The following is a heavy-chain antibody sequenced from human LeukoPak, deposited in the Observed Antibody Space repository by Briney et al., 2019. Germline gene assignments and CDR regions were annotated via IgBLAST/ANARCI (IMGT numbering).Heavy chain of an antibody. Sequence: SETLSLTCAVYGGSFNGYYWSWIRQPPGKGLEWIGEINHSGSTNYNPSLKSRVTISVDTSKNQFSLKLSSVTAADTAVYYCARGYSSGWYSSRNWFDPWGQGTLVTVSS. CDR1: GGSFNGYY. D-gene: IGHD6-19*01. CDR2: INHSGST. CDR3: ARGYSSGWYSSRNWFDP. V-gene: IGHV4-34*01. J-gene: IGHJ5*02.